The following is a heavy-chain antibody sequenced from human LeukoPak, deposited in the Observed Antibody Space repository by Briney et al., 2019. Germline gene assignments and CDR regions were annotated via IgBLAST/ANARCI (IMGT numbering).Heavy chain of an antibody. D-gene: IGHD3-22*01. Sequence: SETLSLTCTVSGGSISNYYWSWIRQPAGKGLEWIGRIYTSGTTHYNPSLKSRVTISVDTSKNQFSLRLSSVTAADTAVYYCARVTGYMIEDYFDYWGQGTLVTVSS. J-gene: IGHJ4*02. V-gene: IGHV4-4*07. CDR1: GGSISNYY. CDR3: ARVTGYMIEDYFDY. CDR2: IYTSGTT.